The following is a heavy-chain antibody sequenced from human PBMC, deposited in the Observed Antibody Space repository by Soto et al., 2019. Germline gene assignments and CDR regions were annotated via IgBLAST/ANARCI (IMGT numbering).Heavy chain of an antibody. D-gene: IGHD6-13*01. J-gene: IGHJ4*02. CDR1: GGSISGGGYS. V-gene: IGHV4-30-2*01. CDR3: ASGQQLVRNY. Sequence: SETLSLTCAVSGGSISGGGYSWSWIRQPPGKGLEWIGYIYHSGSTYYNQSLKSRVTISVDRSKNQFSLKLSSVTAADTAVYYCASGQQLVRNYWGQGTLVTVSS. CDR2: IYHSGST.